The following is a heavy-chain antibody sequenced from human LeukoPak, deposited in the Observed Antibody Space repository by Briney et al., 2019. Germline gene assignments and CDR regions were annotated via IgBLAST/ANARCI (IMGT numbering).Heavy chain of an antibody. CDR2: ISAYNGNT. CDR3: ARDLLISSVGVGGY. Sequence: ASVKVSCKASGYTFSSYGISWVRQAPGQGLEWMGWISAYNGNTNYAQKLQGRVMMTTDTSSSTSYMELWSLRSDDTAVYYCARDLLISSVGVGGYWGQGTLVTVSS. CDR1: GYTFSSYG. D-gene: IGHD3-16*01. V-gene: IGHV1-18*04. J-gene: IGHJ4*02.